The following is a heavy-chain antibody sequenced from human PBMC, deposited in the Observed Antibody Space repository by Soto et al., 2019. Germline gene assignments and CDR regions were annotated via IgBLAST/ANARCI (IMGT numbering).Heavy chain of an antibody. CDR3: ARHAVGTRNSFDY. D-gene: IGHD7-27*01. J-gene: IGHJ4*02. Sequence: SETLSLTCTVSGGSISSYYWSWIRQPPGKGLEWIGYIYYSGSTNYNPSLKSRVTISVDTSKNQFSLKLSSVTAADTAVYYCARHAVGTRNSFDYWGQGTLVTVSS. CDR2: IYYSGST. V-gene: IGHV4-59*08. CDR1: GGSISSYY.